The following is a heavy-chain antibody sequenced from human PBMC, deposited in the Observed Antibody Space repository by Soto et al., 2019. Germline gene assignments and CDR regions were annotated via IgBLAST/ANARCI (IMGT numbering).Heavy chain of an antibody. V-gene: IGHV4-59*01. D-gene: IGHD6-19*01. Sequence: SETLSLTCTVSCDSISSYYWSWIRQPPGKGLEWIGYIYNSGSTNYNPSLKSRVTISVDTSKNQFSLKLRSVTAADTAVYYCARSKTVAPLDYWGPGTLVTVSS. CDR2: IYNSGST. CDR1: CDSISSYY. J-gene: IGHJ4*02. CDR3: ARSKTVAPLDY.